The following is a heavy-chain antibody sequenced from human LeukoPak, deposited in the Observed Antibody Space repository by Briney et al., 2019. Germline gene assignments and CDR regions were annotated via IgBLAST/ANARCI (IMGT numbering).Heavy chain of an antibody. Sequence: PVASVKVSCKASGYTFTSYYMHWVRQAPGQGLEWMGIINPSGGSISYAQKFQGRVTMTRDTSTSTVYMELSSLRSEDTAVYYCARDWGDYYDSSGPSYPVGAFDIWGQGTMVTVSS. V-gene: IGHV1-46*01. CDR2: INPSGGSI. D-gene: IGHD3-22*01. J-gene: IGHJ3*02. CDR3: ARDWGDYYDSSGPSYPVGAFDI. CDR1: GYTFTSYY.